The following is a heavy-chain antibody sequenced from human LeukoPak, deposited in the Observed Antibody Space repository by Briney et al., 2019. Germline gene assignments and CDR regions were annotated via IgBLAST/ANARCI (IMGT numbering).Heavy chain of an antibody. CDR3: AREIRGYSYGPPSSGHSWFDP. CDR1: GFTFSSYA. J-gene: IGHJ5*02. V-gene: IGHV3-23*01. D-gene: IGHD5-18*01. Sequence: GGSLRLSCAASGFTFSSYAMSWVRQAPGKGLEWVSTISGSGGSTYYADSVKGRFTISRDNSKNTLYLQMNSLRAEDTAVYYCAREIRGYSYGPPSSGHSWFDPWGQGTLVTVSS. CDR2: ISGSGGST.